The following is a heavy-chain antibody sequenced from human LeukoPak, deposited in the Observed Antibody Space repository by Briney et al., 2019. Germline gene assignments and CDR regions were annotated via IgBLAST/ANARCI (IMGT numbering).Heavy chain of an antibody. CDR1: GYSFTNFD. D-gene: IGHD6-19*01. V-gene: IGHV1-8*01. J-gene: IGHJ6*03. CDR3: ARGPQWRGDYYYMDV. Sequence: GASVKVSCKASGYSFTNFDINWVRQAPGQGLEWMGWMNPNSGNNAYAQKFQGRVTMTMNTSITTAYMELSSLRSEDTAVYYCARGPQWRGDYYYMDVWGRGTTVTVSS. CDR2: MNPNSGNN.